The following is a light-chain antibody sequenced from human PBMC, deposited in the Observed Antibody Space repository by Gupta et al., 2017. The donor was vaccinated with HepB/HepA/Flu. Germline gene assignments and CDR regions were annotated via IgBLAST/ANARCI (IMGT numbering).Light chain of an antibody. CDR2: AAS. V-gene: IGKV1-39*01. Sequence: DIQMTQSPSSLSASVGDRVTITCPASQSISSYLNWYQQKPGKAPKLLIYAASSLQSGVPSRFSGSGSGTDFTLTISSLQPEDFATYYCQQAGSFGQGTKLEIK. CDR3: QQAGS. J-gene: IGKJ2*04. CDR1: QSISSY.